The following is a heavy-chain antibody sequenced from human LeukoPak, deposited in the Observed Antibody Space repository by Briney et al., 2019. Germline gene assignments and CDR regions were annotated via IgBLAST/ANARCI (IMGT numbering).Heavy chain of an antibody. V-gene: IGHV1-18*01. Sequence: ASVKVSCKASGGTFSSYGLSWVRQAPGQGLEWMGWISAYNGNTNYAQKLQGRVTMTTDTSTSTAYMELRSLRSDDTAVYYCARDWVDILTGYDDFDYWGQGTLVTVSS. CDR3: ARDWVDILTGYDDFDY. CDR2: ISAYNGNT. D-gene: IGHD3-9*01. CDR1: GGTFSSYG. J-gene: IGHJ4*02.